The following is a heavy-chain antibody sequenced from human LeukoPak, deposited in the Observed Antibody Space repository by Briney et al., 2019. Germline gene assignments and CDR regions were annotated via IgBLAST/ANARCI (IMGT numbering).Heavy chain of an antibody. D-gene: IGHD2-15*01. CDR2: ISSSGNTI. CDR3: TRHSDKYCSGSNCYVYNFYGLDV. CDR1: GFTFSDYY. V-gene: IGHV3-11*01. Sequence: TGGSLRLSCAASGFTFSDYYMSWIRQAPGKGLEWVSYISSSGNTIYYADSVKGRFTISRDNAKNSLYLQMNTLRAEDTAVYYCTRHSDKYCSGSNCYVYNFYGLDVWGQGTTVTVSS. J-gene: IGHJ6*02.